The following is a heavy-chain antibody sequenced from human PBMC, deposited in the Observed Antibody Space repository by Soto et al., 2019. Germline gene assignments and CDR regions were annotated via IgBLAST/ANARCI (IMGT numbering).Heavy chain of an antibody. D-gene: IGHD3-16*01. Sequence: SETLSLTCAVYGGSFSGYYWSWIRQPPGKGLEWIGYIYYSGSTYYNPSLKSRVTISVDTSKNQFSLKLSSVTAADTAVYYCARASGGYYYYYYGMDVWGQGTTVTVSS. J-gene: IGHJ6*02. V-gene: IGHV4-30-4*08. CDR2: IYYSGST. CDR1: GGSFSGYY. CDR3: ARASGGYYYYYYGMDV.